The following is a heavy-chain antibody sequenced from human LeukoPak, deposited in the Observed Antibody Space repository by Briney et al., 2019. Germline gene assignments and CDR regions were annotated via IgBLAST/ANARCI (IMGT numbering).Heavy chain of an antibody. Sequence: GASLKVSCKASGYTFTGYYMHWVRQSPGQGLAWIGGSNPNRGGTTYAQKFQSRVTMTRETAISTAYMELSRLRSDDTAVYYCAREGDVDIVATSTFYPWGQGTLVTVSS. CDR1: GYTFTGYY. CDR2: SNPNRGGT. V-gene: IGHV1-2*02. CDR3: AREGDVDIVATSTFYP. D-gene: IGHD5-12*01. J-gene: IGHJ5*02.